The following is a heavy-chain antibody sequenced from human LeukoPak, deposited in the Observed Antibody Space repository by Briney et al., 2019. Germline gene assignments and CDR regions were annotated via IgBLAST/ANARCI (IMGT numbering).Heavy chain of an antibody. Sequence: ASETLSLTCAVSGGSISSGGYSWSWIRQPPGKGLEWIGYIYYSGSTYYNPSLKSRVTISVDTSKNQFSLKLSSVTAADTAVYYCARNIDYGAFDYWGQGTLVTVSS. CDR3: ARNIDYGAFDY. CDR1: GGSISSGGYS. D-gene: IGHD4-17*01. V-gene: IGHV4-30-4*07. J-gene: IGHJ4*02. CDR2: IYYSGST.